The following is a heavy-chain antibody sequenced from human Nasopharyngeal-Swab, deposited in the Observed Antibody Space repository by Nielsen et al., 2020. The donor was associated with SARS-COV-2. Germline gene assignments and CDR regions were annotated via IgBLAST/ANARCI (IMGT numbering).Heavy chain of an antibody. CDR1: GFTFSGYW. Sequence: GGSLRLSCVASGFTFSGYWMSWVRQAPGKGLEWVANIKEDGSEKYYVDSVKGRFTISRVNAKNSLYLQMNTLRAEDTALHYCARGSRRIAVFGVVISDFDYWGQGALVTVSS. V-gene: IGHV3-7*03. CDR2: IKEDGSEK. J-gene: IGHJ4*02. CDR3: ARGSRRIAVFGVVISDFDY. D-gene: IGHD3-3*01.